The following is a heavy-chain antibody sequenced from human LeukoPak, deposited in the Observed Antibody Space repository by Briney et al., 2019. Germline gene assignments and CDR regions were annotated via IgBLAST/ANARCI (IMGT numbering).Heavy chain of an antibody. J-gene: IGHJ4*02. Sequence: GGSLRLSCAASGITVSSNYMSWIRQPPGKGLEWVSVIYSDEKTYYADSVKGRFTISRDNAKNSLYLQMNSLRAEGTAVYYCARDRVSAATWGIYYFDYWGQGTLVTVSS. CDR2: IYSDEKT. D-gene: IGHD2-2*01. CDR1: GITVSSNY. CDR3: ARDRVSAATWGIYYFDY. V-gene: IGHV3-66*01.